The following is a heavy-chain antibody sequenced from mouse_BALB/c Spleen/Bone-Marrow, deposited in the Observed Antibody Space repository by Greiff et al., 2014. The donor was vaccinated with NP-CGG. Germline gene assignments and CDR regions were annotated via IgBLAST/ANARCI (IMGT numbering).Heavy chain of an antibody. J-gene: IGHJ2*01. V-gene: IGHV1S56*01. CDR3: AREANWNFDY. Sequence: QVQLQQSGPELVKPGASVRISCKAAGYTFTSYYIHWVKQRPGQGLEWIGWIYPGNVNTKYNEKFKVKATLTADKSSSTAYIQLSSRTSEDSAVYFCAREANWNFDYWGQGTTLTVSS. CDR1: GYTFTSYY. D-gene: IGHD4-1*01. CDR2: IYPGNVNT.